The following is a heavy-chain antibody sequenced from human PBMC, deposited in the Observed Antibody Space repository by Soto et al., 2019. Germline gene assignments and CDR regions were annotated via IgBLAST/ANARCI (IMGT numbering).Heavy chain of an antibody. J-gene: IGHJ4*02. V-gene: IGHV4-39*01. CDR2: IYYSGST. CDR3: ARLGEGELAY. CDR1: GGSISSSSYY. Sequence: PSETLSLTCTVSGGSISSSSYYWGWIRQPPGKGLEWIGSIYYSGSTYYNPSLKSRVTISVDTSKNQFSLKLSSVTAADTAVYYCARLGEGELAYSGQGTLVPVSS. D-gene: IGHD3-10*01.